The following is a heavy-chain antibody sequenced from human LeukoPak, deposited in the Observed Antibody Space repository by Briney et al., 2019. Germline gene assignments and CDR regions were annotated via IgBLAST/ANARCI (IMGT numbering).Heavy chain of an antibody. CDR3: ARREVIAVAGIEAFDY. V-gene: IGHV4-34*01. CDR2: INHSGST. J-gene: IGHJ4*02. D-gene: IGHD6-19*01. CDR1: GGSFSGYY. Sequence: SETPSLTCAVYGGSFSGYYWSWIRQPPGKGLEWIGEINHSGSTNYNPSLKSRVTISVDTSKNQFSLKLSSVTAADTAVYYCARREVIAVAGIEAFDYWGQGTLVTVSS.